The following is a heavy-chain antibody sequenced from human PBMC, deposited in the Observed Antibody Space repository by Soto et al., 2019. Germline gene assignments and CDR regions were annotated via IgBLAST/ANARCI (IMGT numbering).Heavy chain of an antibody. CDR2: IGTAGDT. V-gene: IGHV3-13*01. D-gene: IGHD3-16*01. CDR3: ARVRGGGDYYYYYGMDV. Sequence: EVQLVESGGGLVQPGGSLRLSCAASGFTFSSYDMHWVRQATGKGLEWVSAIGTAGDTYYPGSVKGRFTISRENAKNSLYLQMNSLRAEDTAVYYCARVRGGGDYYYYYGMDVWGQGTTVTVSS. CDR1: GFTFSSYD. J-gene: IGHJ6*02.